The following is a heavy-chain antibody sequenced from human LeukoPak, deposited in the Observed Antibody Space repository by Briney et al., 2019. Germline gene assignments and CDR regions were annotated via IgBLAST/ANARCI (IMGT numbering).Heavy chain of an antibody. D-gene: IGHD1-1*01. CDR1: GFTFSSYD. CDR3: ARHRSRTTEFDY. CDR2: ISSDGSNT. J-gene: IGHJ4*02. Sequence: GRSLRLSCAASGFTFSSYDMHWVRQAPGKGLEWVTVISSDGSNTNYADSVKGRLTISRDNSKNTLNLQMNSLRPEDTAVYYCARHRSRTTEFDYWGQGTLVTVSS. V-gene: IGHV3-30*03.